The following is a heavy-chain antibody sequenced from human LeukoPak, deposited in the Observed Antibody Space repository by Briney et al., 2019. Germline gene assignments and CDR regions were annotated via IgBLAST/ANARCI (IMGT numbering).Heavy chain of an antibody. CDR3: ARGGSRQYDF. Sequence: GGSLRLSCAASGFTFSSYWMSWVRQAPGKGLEWVANIRHDGSEKYYVDSVKGRFTISRDNAKDSLYLQMNSLRVEDTAVYYCARGGSRQYDFWGQGTLVTVSS. CDR2: IRHDGSEK. D-gene: IGHD5-24*01. CDR1: GFTFSSYW. J-gene: IGHJ4*02. V-gene: IGHV3-7*01.